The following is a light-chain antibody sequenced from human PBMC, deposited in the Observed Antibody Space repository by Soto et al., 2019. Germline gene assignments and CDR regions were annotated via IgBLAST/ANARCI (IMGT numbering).Light chain of an antibody. J-gene: IGKJ1*01. V-gene: IGKV1-27*01. CDR1: QDISNY. CDR3: QKYNSAPRT. CDR2: DAS. Sequence: DIQMTQSPSSLSASVGDRVTITCQASQDISNYLNWYQQKPGKAPKLLIYDASTLQSGVPPRFSGSGSGPDFPLTISSLQPEDVETYSCQKYNSAPRTFGQGTKVDIK.